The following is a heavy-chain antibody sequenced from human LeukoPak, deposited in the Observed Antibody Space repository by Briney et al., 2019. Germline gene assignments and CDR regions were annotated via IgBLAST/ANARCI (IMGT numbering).Heavy chain of an antibody. CDR3: ARALSSSTLLFDY. J-gene: IGHJ4*02. CDR1: GFTFSSYA. D-gene: IGHD6-6*01. Sequence: GGSLRLSCAASGFTFSSYAMHWVRQAPGKGLEWVAVISYDGSNKYYADSVKGRFTISRDNSKNTLYLQMNSLRAEDTAVYYCARALSSSTLLFDYWGQGTLVTVSS. V-gene: IGHV3-30-3*01. CDR2: ISYDGSNK.